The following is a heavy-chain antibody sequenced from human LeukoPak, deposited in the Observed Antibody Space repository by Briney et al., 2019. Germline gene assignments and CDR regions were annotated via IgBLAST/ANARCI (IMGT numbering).Heavy chain of an antibody. CDR2: IYYSGST. D-gene: IGHD1-26*01. J-gene: IGHJ6*03. Sequence: SETLSLTCTVSGGSISSHYWSWIRQPPGKGLEWIGYIYYSGSTNYNPSLKSRVTISVDTSKNRFSLKLSSVTAADTAVYYCARVDAGATSHYYYMDVWGKGTTVTVSS. V-gene: IGHV4-59*11. CDR1: GGSISSHY. CDR3: ARVDAGATSHYYYMDV.